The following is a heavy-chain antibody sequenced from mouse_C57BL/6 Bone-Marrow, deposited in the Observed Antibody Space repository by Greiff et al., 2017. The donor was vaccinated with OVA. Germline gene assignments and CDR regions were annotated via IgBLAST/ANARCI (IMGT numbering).Heavy chain of an antibody. D-gene: IGHD2-3*01. CDR1: GYTFTSYW. CDR3: ARYLYDGYCYAMDY. CDR2: IDPSDSYT. Sequence: QVQLQQPGAELVRPGTSVKLSCKASGYTFTSYWMHWVKQRPGQGLEWIGVIDPSDSYTNYNQKFKGKATLTVDTSSSTAYMQLSSLTSEDSAVYYCARYLYDGYCYAMDYWGQGTSVTVSS. V-gene: IGHV1-59*01. J-gene: IGHJ4*01.